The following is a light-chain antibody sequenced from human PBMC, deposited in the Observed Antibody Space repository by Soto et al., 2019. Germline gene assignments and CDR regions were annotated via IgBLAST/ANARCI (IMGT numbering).Light chain of an antibody. CDR3: MQATHFPRT. CDR2: KVS. Sequence: DVVMTQTPLSSPVTVGQPASLSCXSSQSLAHSDGNTYLSWLQQRPGQPPRLLIYKVSNRLSGVPDRFSGSGAETDFALKISRVEAEDVGLYYCMQATHFPRTFGQGTKVDIK. CDR1: QSLAHSDGNTY. J-gene: IGKJ1*01. V-gene: IGKV2-24*01.